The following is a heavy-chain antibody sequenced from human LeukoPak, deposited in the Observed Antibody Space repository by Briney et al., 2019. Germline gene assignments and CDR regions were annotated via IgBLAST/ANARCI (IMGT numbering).Heavy chain of an antibody. D-gene: IGHD3-3*01. CDR3: AKDVYYDFWSGYLD. CDR2: ISGSGGST. J-gene: IGHJ4*02. V-gene: IGHV3-23*01. Sequence: GGSLRLSCAASGFTFSSYAMSWVRQAPGKGLEWVSAISGSGGSTYYADSVKGRFTISRDNSKNTLYLQMNSLRAEDTAVYYCAKDVYYDFWSGYLDWGQGTLVTVSS. CDR1: GFTFSSYA.